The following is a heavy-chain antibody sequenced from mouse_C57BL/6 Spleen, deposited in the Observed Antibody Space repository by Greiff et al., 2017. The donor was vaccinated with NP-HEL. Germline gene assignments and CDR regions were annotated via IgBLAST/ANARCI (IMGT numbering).Heavy chain of an antibody. CDR3: TRNWEYYFDY. Sequence: VQLVESGAELVRPGASVTLSCKASGYTFTDYEMHWVKQTPVHGLEWIGAIDPETGGTAYNQKFKGKAILTADKSSSTAYMELRSLTSEDSAVYYCTRNWEYYFDYWGQGTTLTVSS. D-gene: IGHD4-1*01. CDR1: GYTFTDYE. V-gene: IGHV1-15*01. CDR2: IDPETGGT. J-gene: IGHJ2*01.